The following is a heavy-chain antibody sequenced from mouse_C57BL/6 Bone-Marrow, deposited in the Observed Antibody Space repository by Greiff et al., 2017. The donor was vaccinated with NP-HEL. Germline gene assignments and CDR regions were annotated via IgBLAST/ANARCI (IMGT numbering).Heavy chain of an antibody. J-gene: IGHJ4*01. Sequence: EVQRVESGGGLVKPGGSLKLSCAASGFTFSSYTMSWVRQTPEKRLEWVATISGGGGNTYYPDSVKGRFTISRDNAKNTLYLQMSSLRSEDTALYYCARRATVVGAMDYWGQGTSVTVSS. CDR2: ISGGGGNT. V-gene: IGHV5-9*01. CDR1: GFTFSSYT. CDR3: ARRATVVGAMDY. D-gene: IGHD1-1*01.